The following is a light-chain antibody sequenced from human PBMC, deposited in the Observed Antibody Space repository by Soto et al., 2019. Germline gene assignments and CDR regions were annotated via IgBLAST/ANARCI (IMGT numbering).Light chain of an antibody. CDR1: QSVSNNY. Sequence: EVVMTQSPATLSVSPGERATLSCRASQSVSNNYLAWYQQKPGQAPRLLIFGASNRATGIPDRFSGSGSGTDFTLTISRLEPEDFAIYYCQQYAGSPRTFGQGTKVDIK. CDR2: GAS. J-gene: IGKJ1*01. CDR3: QQYAGSPRT. V-gene: IGKV3-20*01.